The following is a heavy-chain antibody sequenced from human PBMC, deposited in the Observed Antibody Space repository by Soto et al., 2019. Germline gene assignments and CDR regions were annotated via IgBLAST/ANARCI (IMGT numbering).Heavy chain of an antibody. CDR2: IYYSGST. Sequence: QVQLQESGPGLVKPSQTRSLTCTVTGGCISSGDYYWSWIRQHPGKGLEWIGYIYYSGSTYYNPSLKSRVTISVDTSKNQFSLKLNSVTAADTAVYYCARWWSGSRQGFDSWGQGTLVTVSS. CDR3: ARWWSGSRQGFDS. D-gene: IGHD3-3*01. J-gene: IGHJ5*01. V-gene: IGHV4-31*03. CDR1: GGCISSGDYY.